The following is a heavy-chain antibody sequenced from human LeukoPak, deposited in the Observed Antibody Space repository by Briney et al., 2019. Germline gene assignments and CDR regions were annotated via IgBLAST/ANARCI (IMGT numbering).Heavy chain of an antibody. J-gene: IGHJ4*02. CDR1: GYTFTTYG. Sequence: GASVTVSCKASGYTFTTYGITWVRQAPGQGLEWMGWISAYNGNTNYAQKFQGRVTMTTDTSTSTAYMELRSLRSDDTAMHYCARALVDGYKELGYWGQGTLVTVSS. CDR2: ISAYNGNT. D-gene: IGHD5-24*01. V-gene: IGHV1-18*01. CDR3: ARALVDGYKELGY.